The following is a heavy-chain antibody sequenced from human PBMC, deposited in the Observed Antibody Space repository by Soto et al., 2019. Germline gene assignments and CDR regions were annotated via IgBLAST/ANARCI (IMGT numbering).Heavy chain of an antibody. CDR2: YHSGGST. CDR1: GVSLNTADTW. D-gene: IGHD1-1*01. V-gene: IGHV4-30-4*01. Sequence: QVPLQESGSGLVKPSQSLSLTCTVSGVSLNTADTWWSWIRQSPGKGLGFIGYYHSGGSTYYEASFRSRVIISADTSNSQFSLKLSSVTVADTAVYFCVRSRQMESGNDYGLDVWGQGTTVTVSS. CDR3: VRSRQMESGNDYGLDV. J-gene: IGHJ6*02.